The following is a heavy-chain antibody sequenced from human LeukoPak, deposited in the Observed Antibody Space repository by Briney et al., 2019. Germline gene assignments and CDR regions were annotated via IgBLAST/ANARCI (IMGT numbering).Heavy chain of an antibody. D-gene: IGHD3-22*01. CDR1: GGSISSGGYY. CDR3: ARAKGDYYYDSSGYYADY. Sequence: SETLSLTCTVSGGSISSGGYYWSWIRQHPGKGLEWIGCIYYSGGTYYNPSLKSRVTISVDTSKNQFSLKLSSVTAADTAVYYCARAKGDYYYDSSGYYADYWGQGTLVTVSS. CDR2: IYYSGGT. V-gene: IGHV4-31*03. J-gene: IGHJ4*02.